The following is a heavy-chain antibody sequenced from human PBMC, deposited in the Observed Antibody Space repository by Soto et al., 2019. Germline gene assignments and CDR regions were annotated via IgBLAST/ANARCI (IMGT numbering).Heavy chain of an antibody. Sequence: GASVKVSCKASGYTFTSYGISWVRQAPGQGLEWMGWISAYNGNTNYAQKLQGRVTMTTDTSTSTAYMELRGLRSDDTAVYYCARVLKTYYYGSGSYFPTIYFDYWGQGTLVTVS. CDR1: GYTFTSYG. CDR3: ARVLKTYYYGSGSYFPTIYFDY. CDR2: ISAYNGNT. V-gene: IGHV1-18*04. J-gene: IGHJ4*02. D-gene: IGHD3-10*01.